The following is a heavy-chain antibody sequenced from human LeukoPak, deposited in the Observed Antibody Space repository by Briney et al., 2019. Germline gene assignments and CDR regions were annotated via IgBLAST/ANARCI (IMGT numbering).Heavy chain of an antibody. V-gene: IGHV1-46*01. D-gene: IGHD6-19*01. J-gene: IGHJ4*02. CDR2: INPSGGST. CDR3: ARAYSTGWYGY. Sequence: ASVKVSCKASGYTFTSYYMHWVRQAPGQGLEWMGIINPSGGSTSYAQKFQGRVTMTRDTSTSTVYMELSSLRSEDTAVYYRARAYSTGWYGYWGQGTLVTVSS. CDR1: GYTFTSYY.